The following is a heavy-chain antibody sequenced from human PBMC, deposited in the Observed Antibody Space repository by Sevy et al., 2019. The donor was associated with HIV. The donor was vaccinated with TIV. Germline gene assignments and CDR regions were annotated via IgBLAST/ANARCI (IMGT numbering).Heavy chain of an antibody. CDR2: ISYEGTET. Sequence: GESLKISCAASGFAFSTHAMHWVRQAPGNGLEWVAVISYEGTETFYAASVEGRFTISRDNSKNMLSLQINSLRPEDTAVYYCARDGGNSVKWYPLYWGHGTLVTVSS. D-gene: IGHD2-2*01. V-gene: IGHV3-30-3*01. CDR1: GFAFSTHA. CDR3: ARDGGNSVKWYPLY. J-gene: IGHJ4*01.